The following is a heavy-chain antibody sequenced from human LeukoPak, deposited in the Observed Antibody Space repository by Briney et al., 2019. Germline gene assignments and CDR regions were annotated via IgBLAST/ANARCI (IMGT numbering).Heavy chain of an antibody. V-gene: IGHV4-31*03. Sequence: TSETLSLTCTVSGGSISSGGYYWSWIRQHPGKGLEWIGYIYYSGSTYYNPSLKSRVTIPVDTSKNQFSLKLSSVTAADTAVYYCARGASMVRGVINKFDYWGQGTLVTVSS. J-gene: IGHJ4*02. D-gene: IGHD3-10*01. CDR3: ARGASMVRGVINKFDY. CDR1: GGSISSGGYY. CDR2: IYYSGST.